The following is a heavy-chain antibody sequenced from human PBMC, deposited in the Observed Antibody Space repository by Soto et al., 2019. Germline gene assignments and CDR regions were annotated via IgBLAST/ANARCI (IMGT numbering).Heavy chain of an antibody. CDR1: GGSVSDYY. CDR3: AGRVTVTYYFDY. CDR2: VNHSGST. D-gene: IGHD4-17*01. J-gene: IGHJ4*02. V-gene: IGHV4-34*01. Sequence: QVQLRQWGAGLLKTSETLSLTCAVYGGSVSDYYWSWIRQPPGKGLEWIGEVNHSGSTNYNPSLSCRVSISVETSKHQFSLKLSSVTAADTAVYYCAGRVTVTYYFDYWAQGTLVTVSS.